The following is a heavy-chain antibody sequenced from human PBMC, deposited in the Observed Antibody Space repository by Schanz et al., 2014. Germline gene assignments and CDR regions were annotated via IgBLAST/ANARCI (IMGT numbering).Heavy chain of an antibody. Sequence: EVQLLESGGGLVQPGGSLRLSCSASGFTFSIYAMHWVRQAPGKGLEWVSAISGSGGSTYYADSVKGRFTISRDNAKNSLYLEMNSLRAEDTALYYCARDRRNADLDYWGQGTLXTVSS. J-gene: IGHJ4*02. CDR2: ISGSGGST. CDR1: GFTFSIYA. CDR3: ARDRRNADLDY. V-gene: IGHV3-23*01. D-gene: IGHD1-1*01.